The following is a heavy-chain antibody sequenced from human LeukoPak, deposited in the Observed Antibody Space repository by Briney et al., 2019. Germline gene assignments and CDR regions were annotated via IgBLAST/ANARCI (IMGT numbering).Heavy chain of an antibody. J-gene: IGHJ4*02. CDR1: GFTFSSYG. CDR3: AKDRRIAVAGYYFDY. CDR2: ISGSGGST. V-gene: IGHV3-23*01. Sequence: GGSLRLSCAASGFTFSSYGMSWVRQAPGKGLEWVSAISGSGGSTYYADSVKGRFTISRDNSKNTLYLQMNSLRAEDTAIYYCAKDRRIAVAGYYFDYWGQGTLVTVSS. D-gene: IGHD6-19*01.